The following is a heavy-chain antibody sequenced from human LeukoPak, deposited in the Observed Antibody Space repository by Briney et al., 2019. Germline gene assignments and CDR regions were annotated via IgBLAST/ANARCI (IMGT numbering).Heavy chain of an antibody. CDR3: ARITEGYSYGGYFGY. D-gene: IGHD5-18*01. V-gene: IGHV3-64*01. Sequence: PGGSLRLSCAASGFTFSSFAMSWVHQAPGKGLEYVSAISSNGGGTYYANSVKGRFTISRDNSKNTLYLQVGSLRVEDMGVYYCARITEGYSYGGYFGYWGQGTLVTVSS. J-gene: IGHJ4*02. CDR2: ISSNGGGT. CDR1: GFTFSSFA.